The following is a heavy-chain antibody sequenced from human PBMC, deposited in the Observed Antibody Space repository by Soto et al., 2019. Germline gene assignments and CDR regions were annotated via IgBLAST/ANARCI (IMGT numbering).Heavy chain of an antibody. CDR1: GFTFSSYA. D-gene: IGHD5-18*01. CDR2: ISGSGGST. V-gene: IGHV3-23*01. CDR3: AKDLSAPRIQLWSPRLDYGMDV. J-gene: IGHJ6*02. Sequence: GGSLRLSCAASGFTFSSYAMSWVRQAPGKGLEWVSAISGSGGSTYYADSVKGRFTISRDNSKNTLYLQMNSLRAEDTAVYYCAKDLSAPRIQLWSPRLDYGMDVWGQGTTVTVSS.